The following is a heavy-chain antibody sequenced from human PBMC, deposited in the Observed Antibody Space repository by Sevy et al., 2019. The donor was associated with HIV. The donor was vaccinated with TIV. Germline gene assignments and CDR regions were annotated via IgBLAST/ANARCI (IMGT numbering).Heavy chain of an antibody. V-gene: IGHV3-30*18. D-gene: IGHD2-2*01. CDR1: GFTFSSYD. Sequence: GGSLRLSCAASGFTFSSYDMHWVRQAPGKGLEWVAVISYDGSNKYYADSVKGRFTISRDNSKNTLYLQMNSLRAEDTAVYYCAKDFIVVVPAASQTYFDYWGQGTLVTVSS. J-gene: IGHJ4*02. CDR3: AKDFIVVVPAASQTYFDY. CDR2: ISYDGSNK.